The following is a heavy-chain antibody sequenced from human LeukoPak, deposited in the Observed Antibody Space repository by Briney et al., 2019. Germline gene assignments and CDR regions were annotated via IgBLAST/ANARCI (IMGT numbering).Heavy chain of an antibody. V-gene: IGHV4-34*01. CDR1: GGSFSGYY. D-gene: IGHD2-2*01. J-gene: IGHJ4*02. CDR2: IKHSGST. Sequence: PSETLSLTCAVYGGSFSGYYWSWIRQPPGKGLEWIGEIKHSGSTNYNPSLKSRVTISVDTSKNQFSLKLSSVTAADTAVYYCARGRRLGYCSSTSCKELDYWGQGTLVTVSS. CDR3: ARGRRLGYCSSTSCKELDY.